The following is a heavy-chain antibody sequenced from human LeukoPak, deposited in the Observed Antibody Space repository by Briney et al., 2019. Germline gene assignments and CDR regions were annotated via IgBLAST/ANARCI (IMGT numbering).Heavy chain of an antibody. CDR3: TRDLTGTTWSGNDY. D-gene: IGHD6-13*01. CDR1: GISVRGSY. CDR2: IYSGDRT. V-gene: IGHV3-53*01. Sequence: GGSLRLSCEASGISVRGSYMSWVRQAPGKGLEWVSVIYSGDRTYYAESVKGRFTISRDTSKNTLYLQMNNLRADDTARYYCTRDLTGTTWSGNDYWGQGTLVTISS. J-gene: IGHJ4*02.